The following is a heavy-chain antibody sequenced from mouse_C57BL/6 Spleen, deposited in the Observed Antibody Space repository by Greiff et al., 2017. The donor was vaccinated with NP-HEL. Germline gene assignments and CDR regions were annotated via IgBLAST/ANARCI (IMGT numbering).Heavy chain of an antibody. Sequence: DVKLVESGGGLVKPGGSLKLSCAASGFTFSSYAMSWVRQTPEKRLEWVATISDGGSYTYYPDNVKGRFTISRDNAKNNLYLQMSHLKSEDTAMYYCAREAIGGLWFDYWGQGTTLTVSS. J-gene: IGHJ2*01. CDR3: AREAIGGLWFDY. V-gene: IGHV5-4*01. CDR2: ISDGGSYT. D-gene: IGHD1-1*02. CDR1: GFTFSSYA.